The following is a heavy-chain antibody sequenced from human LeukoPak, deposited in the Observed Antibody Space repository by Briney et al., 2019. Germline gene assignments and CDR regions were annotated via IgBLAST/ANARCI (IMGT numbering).Heavy chain of an antibody. D-gene: IGHD1-7*01. J-gene: IGHJ4*02. CDR1: GFPFSSSS. CDR3: AKDLRGLVTGTTDY. Sequence: GGSLRLSCAASGFPFSSSSMNWVRPAPGKGLEWVSYISSTTNTISYADSVKGRFTISRDNAKSSLYLQMNSLRAEDTAVYYCAKDLRGLVTGTTDYWGQGTLVTVSS. V-gene: IGHV3-48*01. CDR2: ISSTTNTI.